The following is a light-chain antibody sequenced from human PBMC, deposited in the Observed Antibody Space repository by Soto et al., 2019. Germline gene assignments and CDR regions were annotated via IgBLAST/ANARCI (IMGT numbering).Light chain of an antibody. CDR3: QQSYSTPFT. CDR1: QSISTY. Sequence: DIQMTQSPSSLSASVGDRVTITCRASQSISTYLNWYQQKPGKAPKLLLYATSSLQSGVPSRFTGSGSWTDFTLTISSLQPEDFATYYCQQSYSTPFTFGPGTKVAIK. J-gene: IGKJ3*01. CDR2: ATS. V-gene: IGKV1-39*01.